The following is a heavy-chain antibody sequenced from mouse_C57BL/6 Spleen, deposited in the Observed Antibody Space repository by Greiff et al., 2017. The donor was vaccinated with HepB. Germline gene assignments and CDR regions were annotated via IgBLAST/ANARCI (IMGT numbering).Heavy chain of an antibody. D-gene: IGHD2-10*02. CDR1: GFTFSSYA. Sequence: EVQLVESGGGLVKPGGSLKLSCAASGFTFSSYAMSWVRQTPEKRLEWVATISDGGSYTYYPDNVKGRFTISRDNAKNNLYLQMSHLKSEDTAMYYCARGYGNYVPFDYWGQGTTLTVSS. V-gene: IGHV5-4*01. J-gene: IGHJ2*01. CDR3: ARGYGNYVPFDY. CDR2: ISDGGSYT.